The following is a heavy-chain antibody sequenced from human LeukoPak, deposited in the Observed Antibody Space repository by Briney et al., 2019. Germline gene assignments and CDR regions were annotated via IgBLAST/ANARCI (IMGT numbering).Heavy chain of an antibody. D-gene: IGHD2-21*02. Sequence: SETLSLTCTVSGGSISSYYWSWIRQPPGKGLEWIGNIYYSGSTNYNPSLKSRVTISVDTSKNQFSLKLSSVTAADTAVYYCARHPSTYCGGDCYSFWFDPWGQGTLVTVSS. CDR3: ARHPSTYCGGDCYSFWFDP. CDR2: IYYSGST. V-gene: IGHV4-59*08. CDR1: GGSISSYY. J-gene: IGHJ5*02.